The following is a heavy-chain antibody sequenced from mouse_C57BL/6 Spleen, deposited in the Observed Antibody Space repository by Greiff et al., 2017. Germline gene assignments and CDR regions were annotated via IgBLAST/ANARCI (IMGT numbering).Heavy chain of an antibody. V-gene: IGHV5-17*01. CDR1: GFTFSDYG. J-gene: IGHJ2*01. CDR2: ISSGSSTI. CDR3: AREGLWATVVAPFFDY. D-gene: IGHD1-1*01. Sequence: EVKLMESGGGLVKPGGSLKLSCAASGFTFSDYGMHWVRQAPEKGLEWVAYISSGSSTIYYADTVKGRFTISRDNAKNTLFLQMTSLRSEDTAMYYCAREGLWATVVAPFFDYWGQGTTLTVSS.